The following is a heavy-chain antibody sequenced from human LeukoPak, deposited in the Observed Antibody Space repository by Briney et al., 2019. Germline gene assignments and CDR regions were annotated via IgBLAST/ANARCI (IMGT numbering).Heavy chain of an antibody. CDR2: INHSGST. CDR1: GGSFSGYY. CDR3: ASGRRNSYGDYGDY. J-gene: IGHJ4*02. V-gene: IGHV4-34*01. Sequence: SETLSLTCAVYGGSFSGYYWSWIRQPPGKGLEWIGEINHSGSTNYNPSLKNRVTISVDTSKNQFSLKLSSVTAADTAVYYCASGRRNSYGDYGDYWGQGTLVTVSS. D-gene: IGHD4-17*01.